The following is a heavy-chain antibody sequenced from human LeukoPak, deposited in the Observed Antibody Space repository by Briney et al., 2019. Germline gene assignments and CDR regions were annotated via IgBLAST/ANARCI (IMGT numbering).Heavy chain of an antibody. CDR1: GGSISSYY. J-gene: IGHJ5*02. CDR2: IYYSGST. Sequence: SETLSLTCTVSGGSISSYYWSWIRQPPGKGLEWIGYIYYSGSTNYNPSLKSRVTISVDTSKNQFSLKLSSVTAADTAVYYCARAQGVYYGSGSYYSTNWFDPWGQGTLVTVSS. D-gene: IGHD3-10*01. V-gene: IGHV4-59*01. CDR3: ARAQGVYYGSGSYYSTNWFDP.